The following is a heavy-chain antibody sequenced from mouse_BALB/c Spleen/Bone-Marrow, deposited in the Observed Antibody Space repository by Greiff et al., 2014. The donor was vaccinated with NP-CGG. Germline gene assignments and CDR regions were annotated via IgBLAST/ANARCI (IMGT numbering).Heavy chain of an antibody. CDR3: ARSRGWYFDV. CDR1: GYTFTSYW. V-gene: IGHV1-87*01. J-gene: IGHJ1*01. Sequence: QVQLQQPGAELARPGASVKLSCKASGYTFTSYWMQWIKQRPGQGLEWIGAIYPGDGDTTYTQKFKGKATLTADKSSSTAYMQLSSLASEDSAVYYCARSRGWYFDVWGAGTTVPVSS. CDR2: IYPGDGDT.